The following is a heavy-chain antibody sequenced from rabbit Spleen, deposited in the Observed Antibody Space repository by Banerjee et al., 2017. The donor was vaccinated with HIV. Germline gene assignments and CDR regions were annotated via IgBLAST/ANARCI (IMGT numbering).Heavy chain of an antibody. V-gene: IGHV1S45*01. D-gene: IGHD6-1*01. CDR3: ARGANCHGCGYEL. Sequence: QEQLEESGGDLVKPEGSLTLTCTASGFSFSYNYWICWVRQAPGKGLEWIACIYAGSSGTTYYASWAKGRFTISKTSSTTVTLQMTSLTAADTATYFCARGANCHGCGYELWGQGTLVTVS. CDR2: IYAGSSGTT. J-gene: IGHJ3*01. CDR1: GFSFSYNYW.